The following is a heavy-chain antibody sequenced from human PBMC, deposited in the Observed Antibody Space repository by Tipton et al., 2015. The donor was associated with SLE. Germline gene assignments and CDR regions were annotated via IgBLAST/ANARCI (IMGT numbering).Heavy chain of an antibody. CDR2: IYYSGST. J-gene: IGHJ3*02. CDR1: GGSISSSSYY. V-gene: IGHV4-61*01. D-gene: IGHD3-22*01. CDR3: GRDHDSSAFDI. Sequence: LRLSCTVSGGSISSSSYYWGWIRQPPGKGLEWIGYIYYSGSTNYNPSLKSRVTISVDTSKNQFSLKLSSVTAADTAVYYCGRDHDSSAFDIWGQGTMVTVSS.